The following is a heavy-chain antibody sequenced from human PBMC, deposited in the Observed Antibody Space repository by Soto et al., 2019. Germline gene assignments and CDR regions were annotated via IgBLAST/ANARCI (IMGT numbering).Heavy chain of an antibody. CDR1: GYTFTSYD. Sequence: QVQLVQSGAEVKKPGASVKVSCKASGYTFTSYDINWVRQATGQGLEWMGWMNPNSANTGYAQKFQGRVTMTRNTSKSTAYMELSSLTSEDTAVYYCARMSFGESNKPTNWFDPWGQGTLVTVSS. J-gene: IGHJ5*02. V-gene: IGHV1-8*01. CDR2: MNPNSANT. D-gene: IGHD3-10*01. CDR3: ARMSFGESNKPTNWFDP.